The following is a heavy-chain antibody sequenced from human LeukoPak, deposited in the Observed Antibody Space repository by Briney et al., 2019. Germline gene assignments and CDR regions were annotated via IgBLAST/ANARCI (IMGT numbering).Heavy chain of an antibody. J-gene: IGHJ6*02. CDR2: IYYSGST. Sequence: SETLSLTCTVSGGSISSYYWSWIRQPPGKGLEWIGYIYYSGSTNYNPSLKSRVTISVDTSKNQFSLKLSSVTAADTAVYYCATGPRSSGWYLPNYYYYYGMDVWGQGTTVTVSS. CDR3: ATGPRSSGWYLPNYYYYYGMDV. CDR1: GGSISSYY. D-gene: IGHD6-19*01. V-gene: IGHV4-59*01.